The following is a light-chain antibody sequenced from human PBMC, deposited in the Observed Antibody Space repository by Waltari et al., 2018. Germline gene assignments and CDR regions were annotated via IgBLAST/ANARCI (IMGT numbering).Light chain of an antibody. CDR3: CSYAGSLYV. V-gene: IGLV2-14*01. CDR2: EVS. Sequence: QYVLIQPASVSGSPGQSITISCIGTRSDIADYNYVSWYQHHSGKAPNLFIYEVSKRPSGVSDRLSGSKSANTASLTISGLQAEDDADYYCCSYAGSLYVFGTGTKVTVL. J-gene: IGLJ1*01. CDR1: RSDIADYNY.